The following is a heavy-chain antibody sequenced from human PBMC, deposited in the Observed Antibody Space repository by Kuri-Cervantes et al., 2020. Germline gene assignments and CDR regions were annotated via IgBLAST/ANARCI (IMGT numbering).Heavy chain of an antibody. Sequence: GGSLRLSCVASGFTFSKYAMIWVRQAPGKGLEAFSSISGSGDDTYYSDSVKGRFTISRDNFKNTMYLQMNSLRAEDTAVYYCAKIIEADLASYWYGMDVWGQGTTVTVSS. V-gene: IGHV3-23*01. CDR1: GFTFSKYA. CDR3: AKIIEADLASYWYGMDV. D-gene: IGHD2/OR15-2a*01. J-gene: IGHJ6*02. CDR2: ISGSGDDT.